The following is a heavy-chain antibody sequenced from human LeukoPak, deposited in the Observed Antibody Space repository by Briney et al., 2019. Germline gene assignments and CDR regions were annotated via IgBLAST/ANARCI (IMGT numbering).Heavy chain of an antibody. CDR1: GYTLTELS. V-gene: IGHV1-24*01. D-gene: IGHD3-22*01. CDR2: FDPEDGET. J-gene: IGHJ3*02. CDR3: ATDINRDYYDGSGYSNAFDI. Sequence: ASVKVSCKVSGYTLTELSMHWVRQAPGKGLEWMGGFDPEDGETIYAQKFQGRVTMTEDTSTDTAYMELSSLRSEDTAVYYCATDINRDYYDGSGYSNAFDIWGQGTMVTVSS.